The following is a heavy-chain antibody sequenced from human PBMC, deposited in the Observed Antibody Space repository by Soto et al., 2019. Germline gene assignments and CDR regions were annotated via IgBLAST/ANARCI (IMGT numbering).Heavy chain of an antibody. CDR1: GYTFSVYH. D-gene: IGHD1-1*01. V-gene: IGHV1-2*02. CDR3: AKDLQRGMDV. J-gene: IGHJ6*02. Sequence: QVHLVQSGAEVKQPGASVKVSCKASGYTFSVYHMHWVRQAPGQGLEWMGWVHPNSGGTNYAQSFEGRVTMTRDTSINPAYMELSRLTSDDTAVYYCAKDLQRGMDVWGQGNTVTVSS. CDR2: VHPNSGGT.